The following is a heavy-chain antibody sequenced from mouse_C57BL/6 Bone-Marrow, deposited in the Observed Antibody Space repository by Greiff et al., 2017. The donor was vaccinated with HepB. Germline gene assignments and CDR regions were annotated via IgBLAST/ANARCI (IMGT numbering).Heavy chain of an antibody. D-gene: IGHD1-1*01. V-gene: IGHV1-82*01. CDR3: ARSELITTVVGGYFDY. J-gene: IGHJ2*01. Sequence: QVQLKESGPELVKPGASVKISCKASGYAFSSSWMNWVKQRPGKGLEWIGRIYPGDGDTNYNGKFKGKATLTADKSSSTAYMQLSSLTSEDSAVYFCARSELITTVVGGYFDYWGQGTTLTVSS. CDR1: GYAFSSSW. CDR2: IYPGDGDT.